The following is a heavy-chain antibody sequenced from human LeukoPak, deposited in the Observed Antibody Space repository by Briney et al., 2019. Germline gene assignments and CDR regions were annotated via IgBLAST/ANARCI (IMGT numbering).Heavy chain of an antibody. CDR3: ARGPAAGNLLGY. J-gene: IGHJ4*02. V-gene: IGHV3-7*01. CDR1: GFTFSSYC. CDR2: IKQDGSEK. D-gene: IGHD6-19*01. Sequence: GGSLRLSCAASGFTFSSYCMSWVRQAAGRGLEWVAKIKQDGSEKYYVDSVKGRFTISRDNAKNSLFLQMNSLRAEDTAVYYCARGPAAGNLLGYWGQGALVTVSS.